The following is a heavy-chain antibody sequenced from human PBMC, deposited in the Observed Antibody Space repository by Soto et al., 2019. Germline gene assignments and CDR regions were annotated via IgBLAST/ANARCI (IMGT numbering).Heavy chain of an antibody. CDR1: GFTFSSYA. D-gene: IGHD6-19*01. CDR3: AKEGEHISGWANFDY. V-gene: IGHV3-23*01. Sequence: EVPLLESGGGLVQPGGSLRLSCAASGFTFSSYAMSWVRQAPGKGLEWVSAISGSGGSTYYADSVKGRFTISRDNSKNTLYVQRISLRAEETAVYYCAKEGEHISGWANFDYWGEGTLVTVSS. CDR2: ISGSGGST. J-gene: IGHJ4*02.